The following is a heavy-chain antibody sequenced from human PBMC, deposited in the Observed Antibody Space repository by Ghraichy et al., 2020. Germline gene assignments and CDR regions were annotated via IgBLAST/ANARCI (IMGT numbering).Heavy chain of an antibody. CDR2: INHSGST. J-gene: IGHJ6*02. D-gene: IGHD6-13*01. CDR1: GGSFSGYY. CDR3: ARARLAYSSRRYGMDV. Sequence: SETLSLTCAVYGGSFSGYYWSWIRQPPGKGLEWIGEINHSGSTNYNPSLKSRVTISVDTSKNQFSLKLSSVTAADTAVYYCARARLAYSSRRYGMDVWGQGTTVTVSS. V-gene: IGHV4-34*01.